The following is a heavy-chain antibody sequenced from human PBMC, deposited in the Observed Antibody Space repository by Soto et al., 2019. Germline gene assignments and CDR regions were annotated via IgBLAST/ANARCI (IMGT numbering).Heavy chain of an antibody. CDR3: ARDAIVGATLGAFDI. J-gene: IGHJ3*02. CDR2: IWYDGSNK. CDR1: GFTFSSYG. D-gene: IGHD1-26*01. Sequence: GGSLRLSCAASGFTFSSYGMHWVRQAPGKGLEWVAVIWYDGSNKYYADSVKGRFTISRDNSKNTLYLQMNSLRAEDTAVYYCARDAIVGATLGAFDIWGQGTMVTVSS. V-gene: IGHV3-33*01.